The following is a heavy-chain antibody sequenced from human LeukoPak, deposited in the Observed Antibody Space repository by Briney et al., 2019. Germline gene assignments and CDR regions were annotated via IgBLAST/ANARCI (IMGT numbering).Heavy chain of an antibody. J-gene: IGHJ4*02. CDR3: ARVNGNYYDSSGPFDY. D-gene: IGHD3-22*01. CDR1: GFSFSTYD. V-gene: IGHV3-23*01. CDR2: IRGSGGST. Sequence: GGSLRLSCAASGFSFSTYDMSWVRQAPGKGLEWVSGIRGSGGSTFYADSVKGRFTISRDNSKNTLYLQMNSLRAEDTAVSYCARVNGNYYDSSGPFDYWGQGTLVTVSS.